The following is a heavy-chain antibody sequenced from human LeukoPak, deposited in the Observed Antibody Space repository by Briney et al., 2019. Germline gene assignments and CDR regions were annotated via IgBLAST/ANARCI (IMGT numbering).Heavy chain of an antibody. CDR1: GGSFSGYY. D-gene: IGHD3-16*01. V-gene: IGHV4-34*01. J-gene: IGHJ4*02. Sequence: PSETLSLTCAVYGGSFSGYYWSWIRQPPGKGLEWIGEINHSGSTNYNPSLKSRVTISVDTSKNQFSLKLSSVTAADTAVYYCARPRWGGSGFDYWGQGTLVTVSS. CDR3: ARPRWGGSGFDY. CDR2: INHSGST.